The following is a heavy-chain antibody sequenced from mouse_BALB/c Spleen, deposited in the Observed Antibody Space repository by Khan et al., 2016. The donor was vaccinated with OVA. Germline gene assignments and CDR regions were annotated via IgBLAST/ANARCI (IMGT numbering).Heavy chain of an antibody. CDR1: GYTFTTYW. Sequence: QMQLEESGAELAKPGASVKMSCKASGYTFTTYWMHWVKQRPGQGLEWIGYINPTSGYTDCNEMFKDRATLSADKSSSTAYMQLSSLTSEDSAVYYCTRDRIDYWGQGTTLTVSS. CDR3: TRDRIDY. J-gene: IGHJ2*01. V-gene: IGHV1-7*01. CDR2: INPTSGYT.